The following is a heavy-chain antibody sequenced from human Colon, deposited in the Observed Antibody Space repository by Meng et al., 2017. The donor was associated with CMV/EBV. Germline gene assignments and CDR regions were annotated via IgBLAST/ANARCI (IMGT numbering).Heavy chain of an antibody. V-gene: IGHV3-21*01. CDR1: GVIFNTYA. Sequence: GGSLRLSCLASGVIFNTYAMTWVRQAPGKGLEWVSSISSSSGYIYYADSVKGRFTISRDNANNMLYLQMSSLRADDTAVYYCARENCGGGSCYDSWGQGTLVTVSS. D-gene: IGHD2-15*01. CDR3: ARENCGGGSCYDS. J-gene: IGHJ5*01. CDR2: ISSSSGYI.